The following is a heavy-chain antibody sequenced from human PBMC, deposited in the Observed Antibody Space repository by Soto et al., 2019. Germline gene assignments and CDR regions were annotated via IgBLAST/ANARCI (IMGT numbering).Heavy chain of an antibody. J-gene: IGHJ6*02. Sequence: DSVKVSCKASGYTFTGYYMHWVRQAPGQGLEWMGWINPNSGGTNYAQKFQGRVTMTRDTSISTAYMELSRLRSDDTAVYYCARAPVLRNLHGMDVCGQGTTVTVYS. CDR3: ARAPVLRNLHGMDV. D-gene: IGHD3-3*01. CDR1: GYTFTGYY. CDR2: INPNSGGT. V-gene: IGHV1-2*02.